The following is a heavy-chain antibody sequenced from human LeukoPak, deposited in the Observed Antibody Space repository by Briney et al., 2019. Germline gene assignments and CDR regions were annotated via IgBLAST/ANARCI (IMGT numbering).Heavy chain of an antibody. V-gene: IGHV1-69*05. Sequence: ASVKVSCKASGGTFSSYAISWVRQAPGQGLEWMGRIIPIFGTANYAQKFQGRVTITTDESTSTAYMELSSLRSEDTAVYYCARLGVAGDPSSAEYLQHWGQGTLVTVSS. D-gene: IGHD6-19*01. CDR2: IIPIFGTA. J-gene: IGHJ1*01. CDR3: ARLGVAGDPSSAEYLQH. CDR1: GGTFSSYA.